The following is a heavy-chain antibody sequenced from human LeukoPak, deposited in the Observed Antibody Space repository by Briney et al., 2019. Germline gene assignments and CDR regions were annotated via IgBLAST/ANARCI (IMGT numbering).Heavy chain of an antibody. Sequence: GGPMRLSCGASGFTFSTYTMNWVRQAPGKGLEWVSSISSSSNYIYYADSVKGRFTISRDNAKNSLYLQMNSLRAEDTAVYYCAREGTDAFDIWGQGTIVSVSS. J-gene: IGHJ3*02. CDR2: ISSSSNYI. CDR1: GFTFSTYT. V-gene: IGHV3-21*01. CDR3: AREGTDAFDI.